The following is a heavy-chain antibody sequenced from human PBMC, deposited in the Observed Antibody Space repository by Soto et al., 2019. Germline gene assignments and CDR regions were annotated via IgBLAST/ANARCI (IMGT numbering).Heavy chain of an antibody. V-gene: IGHV3-23*01. CDR1: GFTVSSYA. Sequence: EVQLLESGGGLVQPGGSLRLSCAASGFTVSSYAMSWVRQAPGKGLEWVSAISGSGGSTYYADSVKGRFTISRDNSKNTLYLQMNSLRAEYTAVYYCAKDHSTGIAVAGSSSFDYWGQGTLVTVSS. CDR2: ISGSGGST. J-gene: IGHJ4*02. D-gene: IGHD6-19*01. CDR3: AKDHSTGIAVAGSSSFDY.